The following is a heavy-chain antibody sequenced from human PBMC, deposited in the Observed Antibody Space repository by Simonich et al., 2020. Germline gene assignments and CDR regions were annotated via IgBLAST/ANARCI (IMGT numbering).Heavy chain of an antibody. CDR1: GGSISSYY. Sequence: QVQLQESGPGLVKPSETLSLTCTVSGGSISSYYWSWIRQPPGKGLEWIGYIYYSGGTNYNPSLKRRVTISVDTSKNQFSLKLSSVTAADTAVYYCARHDRWLQFYFDYWGQGTLVTVSS. J-gene: IGHJ4*02. CDR2: IYYSGGT. D-gene: IGHD5-12*01. V-gene: IGHV4-59*08. CDR3: ARHDRWLQFYFDY.